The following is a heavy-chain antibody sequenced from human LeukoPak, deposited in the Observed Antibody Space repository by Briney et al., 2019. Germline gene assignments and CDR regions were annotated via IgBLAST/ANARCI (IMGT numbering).Heavy chain of an antibody. CDR1: GFTFSSYA. Sequence: PGGSLRLSCAASGFTFSSYAMHWVRQAPGKGLEYVSAISSNGGSTYYANSVKGRFTISRDNSKNTLYLQMNSLRAEDTAVYYCAKDFYGDFLYYYYMDVWGKGTTVTVSS. CDR3: AKDFYGDFLYYYYMDV. CDR2: ISSNGGST. J-gene: IGHJ6*03. D-gene: IGHD4-17*01. V-gene: IGHV3-64*01.